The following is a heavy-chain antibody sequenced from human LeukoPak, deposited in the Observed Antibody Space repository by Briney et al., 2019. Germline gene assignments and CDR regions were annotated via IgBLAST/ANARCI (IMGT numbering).Heavy chain of an antibody. V-gene: IGHV4-34*01. CDR2: ISHSGST. CDR3: ARGYGITMITLDY. J-gene: IGHJ4*02. CDR1: GGSFSGYY. Sequence: SETLSLTCAVYGGSFSGYYWSWIRQPPGKGLEWIGEISHSGSTNYNPSLKSRVTISVDTSKNQFSLKLSSVTAADTAVYYCARGYGITMITLDYWGQGTLVTVSS. D-gene: IGHD3-22*01.